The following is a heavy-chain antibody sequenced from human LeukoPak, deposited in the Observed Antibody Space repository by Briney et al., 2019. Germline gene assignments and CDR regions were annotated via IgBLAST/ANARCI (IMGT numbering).Heavy chain of an antibody. V-gene: IGHV4-34*01. Sequence: SETLSLTCAVYGGSFSGYYWSWIRQPPGKGLEWIGEINHSGSTNYNPSLKSRVTISVDTSKNQFSLKLSSVTAADTAVYYCARAKPMVRGVDWFDPWGQGTLVTVSS. CDR2: INHSGST. D-gene: IGHD3-10*01. CDR3: ARAKPMVRGVDWFDP. CDR1: GGSFSGYY. J-gene: IGHJ5*02.